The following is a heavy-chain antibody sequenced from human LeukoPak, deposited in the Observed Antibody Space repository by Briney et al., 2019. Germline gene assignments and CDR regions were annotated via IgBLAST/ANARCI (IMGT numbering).Heavy chain of an antibody. CDR1: GYTFTSYY. V-gene: IGHV1-46*01. D-gene: IGHD3-22*01. CDR2: INPSGGST. J-gene: IGHJ3*02. Sequence: ASVKVSCKASGYTFTSYYMHWVRQAPGQGLEWMGIINPSGGSTSYAQKFQGRVTMTRDMSTSTVYMELSSLRSEDTAVYYRARGGLITMIVVVDDAFDIWGQGTMVTVSS. CDR3: ARGGLITMIVVVDDAFDI.